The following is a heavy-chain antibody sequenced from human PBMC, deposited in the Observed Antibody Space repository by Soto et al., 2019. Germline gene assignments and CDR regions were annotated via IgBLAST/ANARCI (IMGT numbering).Heavy chain of an antibody. CDR1: GFTFSAYA. J-gene: IGHJ3*02. V-gene: IGHV3-64D*06. Sequence: LRLSCSASGFTFSAYAMHWVRQAPGKGPEYVSAIGSDGDRTFYTDSVKGRFTISRDNSKNTVYLQMSSLRTQDTSVYYCVKAGYSFESENSFDIWGQGTMVTVSS. CDR2: IGSDGDRT. CDR3: VKAGYSFESENSFDI. D-gene: IGHD3-22*01.